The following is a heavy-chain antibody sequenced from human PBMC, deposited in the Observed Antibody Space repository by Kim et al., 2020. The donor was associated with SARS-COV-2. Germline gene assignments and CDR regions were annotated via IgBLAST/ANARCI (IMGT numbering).Heavy chain of an antibody. Sequence: GGSLRLSCAVSGLTVTNSYMSWVRQAPGKGLEWVSVIFGGGSTYYADSVRGRFTISRDNSKNTLYLQMSSLSAEDTAVYYCALTSRYDCYYGMDGWGQG. CDR1: GLTVTNSY. D-gene: IGHD2-2*01. CDR2: IFGGGST. J-gene: IGHJ6*02. CDR3: ALTSRYDCYYGMDG. V-gene: IGHV3-53*01.